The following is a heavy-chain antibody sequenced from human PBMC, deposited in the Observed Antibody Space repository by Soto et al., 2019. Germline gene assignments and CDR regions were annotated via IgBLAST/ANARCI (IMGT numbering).Heavy chain of an antibody. J-gene: IGHJ6*02. V-gene: IGHV1-18*01. Sequence: QVQLVQSGGEVKKPGASVKVSCKASGYTFTSYGISWVRQAPGQGLEWMGWISGYNGKKNYAQKVQDRVTMTTDTSXRTVYMELRTLRFDDTAVYYCAREGYVPYYYYGMDVWGQGTTVTVSS. D-gene: IGHD3-16*01. CDR2: ISGYNGKK. CDR1: GYTFTSYG. CDR3: AREGYVPYYYYGMDV.